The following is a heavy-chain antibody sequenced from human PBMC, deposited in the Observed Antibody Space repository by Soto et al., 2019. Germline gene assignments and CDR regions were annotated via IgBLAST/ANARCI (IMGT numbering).Heavy chain of an antibody. J-gene: IGHJ4*02. CDR1: GFSISSGYY. CDR3: AREKVGTTFFDN. CDR2: IYRSGSS. Sequence: KPSETLSLTCDVSGFSISSGYYWSWVRQSPGKGLEWIGSIYRSGSSYHNPSLGSRLTLSLDLSKNQFSLNLASVTAADTAMYYCAREKVGTTFFDNWGQGTQVTVSS. V-gene: IGHV4-38-2*02. D-gene: IGHD1-1*01.